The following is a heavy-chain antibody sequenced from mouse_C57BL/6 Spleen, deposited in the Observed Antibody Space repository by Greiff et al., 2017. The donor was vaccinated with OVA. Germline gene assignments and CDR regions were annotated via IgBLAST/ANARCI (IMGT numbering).Heavy chain of an antibody. CDR3: ARVGSSGYFYAMDY. D-gene: IGHD3-2*02. CDR1: GYSITSGYY. Sequence: EVQLQESGPGLVKPSQSLSLTCSVTGYSITSGYYWNWIRQFPGNKLEWMGYISYDGSNNYNPSLKNRISITRDTSKNQFFLKLNSVTTEDTATYYCARVGSSGYFYAMDYWGQGTSVTVSS. CDR2: ISYDGSN. J-gene: IGHJ4*01. V-gene: IGHV3-6*01.